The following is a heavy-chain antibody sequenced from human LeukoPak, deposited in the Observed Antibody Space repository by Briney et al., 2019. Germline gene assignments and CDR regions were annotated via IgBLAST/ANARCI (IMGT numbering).Heavy chain of an antibody. J-gene: IGHJ4*02. V-gene: IGHV4-59*01. CDR1: GDSITNYY. D-gene: IGHD5-24*01. CDR2: SSYSGRT. Sequence: SETLSLTCTVAGDSITNYYWSWIRQPPGKGLEWIGYSSYSGRTNYNPSLKSRATISVDTSRNQFSLRLSSLTAADTAVYFCARDRRDGYNPGDYNFDYWGQGALVTVSS. CDR3: ARDRRDGYNPGDYNFDY.